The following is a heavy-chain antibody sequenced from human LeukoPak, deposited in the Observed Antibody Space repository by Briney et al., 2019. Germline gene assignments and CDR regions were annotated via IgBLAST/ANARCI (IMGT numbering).Heavy chain of an antibody. V-gene: IGHV1-18*01. CDR3: ARERVEYSSSSANDY. CDR2: ISAYNGST. D-gene: IGHD6-6*01. Sequence: ASVKVSCKASGYTFTSYGISWVRQAPGQGLEWMGWISAYNGSTNYAQKLQGRVTMTTDTSTSTAYMELRSLRSDDTAVYYCARERVEYSSSSANDYWGQGTLVTVSS. CDR1: GYTFTSYG. J-gene: IGHJ4*02.